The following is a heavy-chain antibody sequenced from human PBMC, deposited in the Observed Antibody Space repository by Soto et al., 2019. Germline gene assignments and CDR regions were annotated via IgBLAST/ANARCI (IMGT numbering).Heavy chain of an antibody. D-gene: IGHD6-13*01. Sequence: QVQLVESGGGVVQPGRSLRLSGAASGFTCSSYGMHWVRQAPGKGLEWVAVISYDGSNKYYADSVKGRFTISRDNSKNKPYLQMNSLRAEDTAVYYCAKDKAGSWGQGTLVTVSS. J-gene: IGHJ1*01. CDR3: AKDKAGS. CDR2: ISYDGSNK. CDR1: GFTCSSYG. V-gene: IGHV3-30*18.